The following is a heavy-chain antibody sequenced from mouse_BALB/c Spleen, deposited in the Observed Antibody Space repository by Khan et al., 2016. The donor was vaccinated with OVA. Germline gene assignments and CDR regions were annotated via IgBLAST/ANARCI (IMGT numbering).Heavy chain of an antibody. CDR3: AGDEAYNRNGGWLDY. CDR2: INPSSGYT. V-gene: IGHV1-4*01. CDR1: GYTFTSYT. D-gene: IGHD2-14*01. J-gene: IGHJ3*01. Sequence: QVQLQQSGAELARPGASVKMSCKASGYTFTSYTIHWIKQRPGQGLEWIGYINPSSGYTNYNQKFKDNATFTADKSSTTAYMQLSSLTTDDTATYYRAGDEAYNRNGGWLDYWGQGTLVTVSA.